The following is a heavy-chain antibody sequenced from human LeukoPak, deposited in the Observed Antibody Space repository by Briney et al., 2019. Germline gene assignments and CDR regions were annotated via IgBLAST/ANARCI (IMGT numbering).Heavy chain of an antibody. CDR1: GFTFSSYS. D-gene: IGHD4-23*01. CDR3: AKDETTVVTNVDY. Sequence: GGSLRLSCAASGFTFSSYSMNWVRQAPGKGLEWVSGISGSGGRTHYADSVKGRFTLSRDNSKNTLYLHMNSLRAEDTAVYYCAKDETTVVTNVDYWGQGTLVTVSS. J-gene: IGHJ4*02. CDR2: ISGSGGRT. V-gene: IGHV3-23*01.